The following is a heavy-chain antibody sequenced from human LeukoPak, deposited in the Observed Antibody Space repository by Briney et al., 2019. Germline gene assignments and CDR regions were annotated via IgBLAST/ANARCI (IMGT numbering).Heavy chain of an antibody. CDR2: IRYDGSNK. Sequence: GSLRLSCAASGFTFSSYGMHWVRQAPGKGLEWVAFIRYDGSNKYYADSVKGRFTISRDNSKNTLYLQMNSLGAADTAVYYCARVPAGVIGMKDAFDIWGQGTMVTVSS. D-gene: IGHD3-16*02. J-gene: IGHJ3*02. CDR1: GFTFSSYG. V-gene: IGHV3-30*02. CDR3: ARVPAGVIGMKDAFDI.